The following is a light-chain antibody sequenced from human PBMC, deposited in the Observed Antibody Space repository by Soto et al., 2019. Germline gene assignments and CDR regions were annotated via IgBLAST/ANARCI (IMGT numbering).Light chain of an antibody. Sequence: DIQMTQSPSTLSGSVGDRVTITCRASQTISSWLAWYQQKPRKAPKLLIYTASTLKSGVPSRFSGSGPGTDFTLTISSLQPEDFATYYCQQSYSTLWTFGQGTKVDIK. J-gene: IGKJ1*01. V-gene: IGKV1-5*03. CDR2: TAS. CDR1: QTISSW. CDR3: QQSYSTLWT.